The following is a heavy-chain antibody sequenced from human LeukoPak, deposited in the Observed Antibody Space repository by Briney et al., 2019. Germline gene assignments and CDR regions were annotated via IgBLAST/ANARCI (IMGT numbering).Heavy chain of an antibody. CDR3: ARLMGGVTTYDY. V-gene: IGHV3-7*01. CDR2: IRPDGSVG. D-gene: IGHD4-11*01. CDR1: GFTFCNYR. Sequence: TGGSLRLSFSASGFTFCNYRMGRVRQAPAKGLERVPRIRPDGSVGYYMDSFEGRFTISRDNASNSLYLQMSSVRAEDTGVYNCARLMGGVTTYDYWGQGTLVTVSS. J-gene: IGHJ4*02.